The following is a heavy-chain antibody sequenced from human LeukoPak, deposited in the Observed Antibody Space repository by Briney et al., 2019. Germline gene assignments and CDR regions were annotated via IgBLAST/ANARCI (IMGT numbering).Heavy chain of an antibody. Sequence: ASVTVSCKVSGYTLTELSMHWVRQAPGKGVEGMGGFDPEDGETIYAQKFQGRVTMTDDTSTDTAYMELSSLRSEDTAVYYCATGPPYSSSWSYFDYWGQGTLVTVSS. D-gene: IGHD6-13*01. CDR2: FDPEDGET. CDR1: GYTLTELS. V-gene: IGHV1-24*01. CDR3: ATGPPYSSSWSYFDY. J-gene: IGHJ4*02.